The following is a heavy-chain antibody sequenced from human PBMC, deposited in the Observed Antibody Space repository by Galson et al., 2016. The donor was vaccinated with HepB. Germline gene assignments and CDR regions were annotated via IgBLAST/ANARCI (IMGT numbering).Heavy chain of an antibody. D-gene: IGHD4-11*01. V-gene: IGHV3-23*01. Sequence: SLRLSCAASGFTFSSYAMSWVRQAPGKGLEWVSAISGSGGSTYYADSVRGRFTISRDNSKNMLYLQMNSLRAEDSALYYCAKGTTRLGDPWGQGILVVVSS. CDR1: GFTFSSYA. J-gene: IGHJ5*02. CDR2: ISGSGGST. CDR3: AKGTTRLGDP.